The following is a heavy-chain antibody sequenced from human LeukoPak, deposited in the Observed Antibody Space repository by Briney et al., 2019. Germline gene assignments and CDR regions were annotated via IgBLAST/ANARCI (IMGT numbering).Heavy chain of an antibody. CDR1: GFTFAAYP. J-gene: IGHJ5*02. V-gene: IGHV3-43*02. CDR3: ARDPGGPGSAWAANLSDP. Sequence: GGSLRLSCVASGFTFAAYPMHWVRQVPGKGLEWVSLIRGNGAGTFYTDSVKGRFTISRDNSKNTLYLQMNGLTSDDTALYYCARDPGGPGSAWAANLSDPWGQGTRSPPPQ. D-gene: IGHD3-10*01. CDR2: IRGNGAGT.